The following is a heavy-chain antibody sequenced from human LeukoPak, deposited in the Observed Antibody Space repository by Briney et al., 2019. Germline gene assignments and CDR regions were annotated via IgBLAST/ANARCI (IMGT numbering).Heavy chain of an antibody. CDR3: ARAKQDIVVVPAAL. CDR2: IIPIFGTA. D-gene: IGHD2-2*01. J-gene: IGHJ4*02. Sequence: SVKVSCKAAGGTFSSYAISWVRQAPGQGLEWMGGIIPIFGTANYAQKFQGRVTITADESTSTAYMELSSLRSEDTAVYYCARAKQDIVVVPAALWGQGTLVTVSS. CDR1: GGTFSSYA. V-gene: IGHV1-69*13.